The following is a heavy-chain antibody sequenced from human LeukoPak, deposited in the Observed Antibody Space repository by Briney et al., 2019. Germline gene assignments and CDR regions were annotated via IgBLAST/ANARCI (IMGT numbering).Heavy chain of an antibody. Sequence: SETLSLTCTVSGGSISSSSYYWGWIRQPPGKGLEWIGSIYYSGSTYYNPSLKSRVTISVDTSKNQFSLKLSSVTAADTAVYYCARDKGAWGDYYDSSGYNWFDPWGQGTLVTVSS. D-gene: IGHD3-22*01. CDR3: ARDKGAWGDYYDSSGYNWFDP. CDR1: GGSISSSSYY. V-gene: IGHV4-39*07. J-gene: IGHJ5*02. CDR2: IYYSGST.